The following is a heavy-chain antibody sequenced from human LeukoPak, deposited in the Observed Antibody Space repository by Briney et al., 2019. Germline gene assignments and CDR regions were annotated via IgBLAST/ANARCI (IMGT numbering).Heavy chain of an antibody. CDR3: AKDLEDLGLDY. CDR2: INTDGSIT. Sequence: GGSLRLSCAASGFTFSDYWIHWVRQAPGKGLVWVSRINTDGSITNYADSVKGRFSISRDNAKNTLYLQMNSLRAEDTAVYYCAKDLEDLGLDYWGQGTLVTVSS. CDR1: GFTFSDYW. V-gene: IGHV3-74*01. J-gene: IGHJ4*02. D-gene: IGHD7-27*01.